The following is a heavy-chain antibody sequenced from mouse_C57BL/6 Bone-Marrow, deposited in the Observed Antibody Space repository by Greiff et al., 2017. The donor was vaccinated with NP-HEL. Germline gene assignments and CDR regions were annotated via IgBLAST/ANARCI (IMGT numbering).Heavy chain of an antibody. Sequence: VQLQQPGAELVMPGASVKLSCKASGYTFTSYWMHWVKQRPGQGLEWIGEIDPSDSYTNYNQKFKGKSTLTVDKSSSTAYMQLSSLTSEDSAVYCGARGYYGSSPGCWGQGATLAVSS. CDR2: IDPSDSYT. CDR3: ARGYYGSSPGC. D-gene: IGHD1-1*01. CDR1: GYTFTSYW. V-gene: IGHV1-69*01. J-gene: IGHJ2*01.